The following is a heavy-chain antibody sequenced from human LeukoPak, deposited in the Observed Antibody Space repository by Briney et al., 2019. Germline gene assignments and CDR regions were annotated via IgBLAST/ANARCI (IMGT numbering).Heavy chain of an antibody. J-gene: IGHJ4*02. V-gene: IGHV6-1*01. CDR1: GDSVSSNSAA. CDR2: TYYRSKWYN. D-gene: IGHD6-19*01. CDR3: ARDAEYSSGWHPDY. Sequence: SQTLSLTCAISGDSVSSNSAAWNWIRQSPSRGLEWLGRTYYRSKWYNDYAVSVKSRVTINPDTSMNQFSLQLNSVTPEDTAVYYCARDAEYSSGWHPDYWGQGTLVTVSS.